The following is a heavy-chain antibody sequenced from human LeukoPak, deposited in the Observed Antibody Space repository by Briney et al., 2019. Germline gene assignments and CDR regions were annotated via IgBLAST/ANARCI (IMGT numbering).Heavy chain of an antibody. CDR3: ARDGRNRGYSYGKIDY. D-gene: IGHD5-18*01. J-gene: IGHJ4*02. CDR1: GGTFSSYA. Sequence: GASVKVSCKASGGTFSSYAIIWVRHATGQGLEWMGRLIPILGIANYAQKFQGRVTITADKSTSTAYMELSSLRSEDTAVYYCARDGRNRGYSYGKIDYWGQGTLVTVSS. V-gene: IGHV1-69*04. CDR2: LIPILGIA.